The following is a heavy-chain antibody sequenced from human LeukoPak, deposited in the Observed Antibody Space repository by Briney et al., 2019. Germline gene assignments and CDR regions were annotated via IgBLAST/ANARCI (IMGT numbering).Heavy chain of an antibody. CDR1: GGSISSYY. D-gene: IGHD4/OR15-4a*01. CDR2: IYYSGST. V-gene: IGHV4-59*01. CDR3: ARDRARAFDI. J-gene: IGHJ3*02. Sequence: SETLSLTCTVSGGSISSYYWSWIRQPPGKELEWIRYIYYSGSTNYNPSLKSRVTISVDTSKNQFSLKLSSVTAADTAVYYCARDRARAFDIWGQGTMVTVSS.